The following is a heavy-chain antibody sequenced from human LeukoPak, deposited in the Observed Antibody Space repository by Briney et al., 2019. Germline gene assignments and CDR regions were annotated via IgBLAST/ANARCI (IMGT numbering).Heavy chain of an antibody. CDR3: ARLKYYYDSSGYRAEYFQH. V-gene: IGHV1-18*01. CDR1: GYTFIRNG. CDR2: ISPYNENT. D-gene: IGHD3-22*01. Sequence: GASVKVSCKASGYTFIRNGISWVRQAPGQGLEWMGWISPYNENTKYLQMLQGRVTLTTDTSTSTAYMELRSLTSDDTAVYYCARLKYYYDSSGYRAEYFQHWGQGTLVTVSS. J-gene: IGHJ1*01.